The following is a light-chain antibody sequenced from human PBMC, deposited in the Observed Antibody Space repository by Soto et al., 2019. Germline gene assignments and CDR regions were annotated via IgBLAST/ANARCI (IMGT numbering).Light chain of an antibody. CDR2: DTS. Sequence: IVLTQSPDTLSLSPGERATLSCRASQSVGRRYLAWYQQKPGQAPMLLIYDTSERATDIPDRFSGSGSGTDFTLTSSKLVPEDYAVYYCQYQGTFGGGTKVEIK. CDR1: QSVGRRY. J-gene: IGKJ4*01. V-gene: IGKV3-20*01. CDR3: QYQGT.